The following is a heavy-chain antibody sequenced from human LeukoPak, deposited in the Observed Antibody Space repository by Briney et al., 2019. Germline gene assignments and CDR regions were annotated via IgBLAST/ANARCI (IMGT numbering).Heavy chain of an antibody. CDR3: AKDVGGGDWDNYFDY. J-gene: IGHJ4*02. CDR2: IWYDGSNK. V-gene: IGHV3-33*03. Sequence: PGGSLRLSCAASGFTFSSYGMHWVRQAPGKGLEWVAVIWYDGSNKYYADSVKGRFTISRDNAKNSLYLQMNSLRAKDMALYYCAKDVGGGDWDNYFDYWGQGTLVTVSS. D-gene: IGHD2-21*02. CDR1: GFTFSSYG.